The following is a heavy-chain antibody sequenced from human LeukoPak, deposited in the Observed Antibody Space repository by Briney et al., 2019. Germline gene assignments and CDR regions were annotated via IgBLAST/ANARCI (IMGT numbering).Heavy chain of an antibody. CDR2: ITGSGGNT. CDR3: AKWGDYDVLTGYYVSDY. V-gene: IGHV3-23*01. CDR1: GFTVSNYA. J-gene: IGHJ4*02. Sequence: PGASLRLSCAASGFTVSNYAMSWVRQAPGKGLECVSAITGSGGNTYYADSVKGRFTISRDNSKNTVFLQMNSLRAEDTAVYYCAKWGDYDVLTGYYVSDYWGQGTLVTVSS. D-gene: IGHD3-9*01.